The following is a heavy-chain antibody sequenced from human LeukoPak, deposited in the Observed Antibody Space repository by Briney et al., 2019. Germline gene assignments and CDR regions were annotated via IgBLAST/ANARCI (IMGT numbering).Heavy chain of an antibody. D-gene: IGHD2-15*01. CDR2: ISYDGSNK. V-gene: IGHV3-30*14. CDR1: GFTFSSYA. J-gene: IGHJ4*02. Sequence: GRSLRLSCAASGFTFSSYAMHWVRQAPGKGLEWVAVISYDGSNKYYADSVKGRFTISRDNSKNTLYLQMGSLRAEDMAVYYCARDYSGYFGYWGQGTLVTVSS. CDR3: ARDYSGYFGY.